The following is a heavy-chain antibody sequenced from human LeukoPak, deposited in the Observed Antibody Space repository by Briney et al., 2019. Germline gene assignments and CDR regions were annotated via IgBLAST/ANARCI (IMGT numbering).Heavy chain of an antibody. Sequence: SETLSLTCAVYGGSFSVNYWGWIRQPPGKGREWIGEINHSGSTNYSPSLKSRVSLYIDTSQNQFSLRLNSVTAADTAVYYCARAPGAAIDWGPGTLVTVSS. V-gene: IGHV4-34*01. CDR2: INHSGST. CDR1: GGSFSVNY. D-gene: IGHD2-2*01. CDR3: ARAPGAAID. J-gene: IGHJ4*02.